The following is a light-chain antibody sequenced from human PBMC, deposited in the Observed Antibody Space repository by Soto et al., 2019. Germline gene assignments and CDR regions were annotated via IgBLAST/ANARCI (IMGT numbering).Light chain of an antibody. V-gene: IGLV2-14*01. J-gene: IGLJ3*02. Sequence: QSALTQPASVSGSPGQSITISCTETSSDVGGFNYVSWYQQHPGKAPKFMIYEVSIRPSGVSSRFSGSKSGNTASLTISGLQPEDEADYYCSSYTSSSTWVFGGGTKLTVL. CDR2: EVS. CDR3: SSYTSSSTWV. CDR1: SSDVGGFNY.